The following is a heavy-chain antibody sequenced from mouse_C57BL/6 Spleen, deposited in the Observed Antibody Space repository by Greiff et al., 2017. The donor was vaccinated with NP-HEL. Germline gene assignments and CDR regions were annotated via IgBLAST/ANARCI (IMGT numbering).Heavy chain of an antibody. J-gene: IGHJ2*01. CDR3: ARQIFYYGSSYFDY. CDR2: ISSGGSYT. D-gene: IGHD1-1*01. Sequence: EVQGVESGGDLVKPGGSLKLSCAASGFTFSSYGMSWVRQTPDKRLEWVATISSGGSYTYYPDSVKGRFTISRDNAKNTLYLQMSSLKSEDTAMYYCARQIFYYGSSYFDYWGQGTTLTVSS. V-gene: IGHV5-6*01. CDR1: GFTFSSYG.